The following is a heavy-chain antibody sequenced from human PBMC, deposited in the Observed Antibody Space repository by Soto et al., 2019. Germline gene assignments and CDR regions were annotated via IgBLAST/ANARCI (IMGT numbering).Heavy chain of an antibody. CDR2: ISAYNGNT. CDR1: GYTFTSYG. J-gene: IGHJ6*02. Sequence: QVQLVQSGAEVKKPGASVKVSCKASGYTFTSYGISWVRQAPGQGLEWMGWISAYNGNTNYAQKLQGRVTMTTDTPMRTXXMXLXNLRSDDTAVYYCARVTPYYDILTGYNYYYYYGMDVWGQGTTVTVSS. V-gene: IGHV1-18*01. CDR3: ARVTPYYDILTGYNYYYYYGMDV. D-gene: IGHD3-9*01.